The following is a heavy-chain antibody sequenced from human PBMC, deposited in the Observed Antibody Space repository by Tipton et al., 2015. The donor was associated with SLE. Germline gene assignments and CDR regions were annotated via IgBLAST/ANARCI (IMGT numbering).Heavy chain of an antibody. CDR2: INHSGST. Sequence: TLSLTCAVYGGSFSGYYWSWIRQPPGKGLEWIGEINHSGSTNYNPSLKSRVTISVDTSKNQFSLKLSSVTAADTAVYYCVGAYSSGWYGMDVWGQGTTVTVSS. CDR3: VGAYSSGWYGMDV. J-gene: IGHJ6*02. V-gene: IGHV4-34*01. CDR1: GGSFSGYY. D-gene: IGHD6-19*01.